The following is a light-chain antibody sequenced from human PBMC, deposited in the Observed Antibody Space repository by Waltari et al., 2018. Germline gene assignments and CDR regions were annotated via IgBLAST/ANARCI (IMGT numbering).Light chain of an antibody. J-gene: IGKJ4*01. CDR3: QQYDSTPLT. CDR1: QSVLFSSNNKNY. V-gene: IGKV4-1*01. CDR2: WAS. Sequence: DIVMTQSPDSLAVSLGERATINCKSSQSVLFSSNNKNYLVWYQQKPGQPPKLLIHWASTRESGVPDRFSGSGSGTDFTLTISSLQAEDVAVYYCQQYDSTPLTFGGGTKVEIK.